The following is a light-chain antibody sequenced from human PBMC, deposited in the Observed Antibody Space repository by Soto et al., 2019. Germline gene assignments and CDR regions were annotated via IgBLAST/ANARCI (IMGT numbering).Light chain of an antibody. CDR3: QQRLNWPPT. Sequence: EIVLTQSPATLSLSPGERATISCRASQSVGNYLAWDQQKPGLAPRLLIFDASDRATGIPARFSGSGSGTNFTLAISSLEPEDFAVYHCQQRLNWPPTFAQGTKVEV. J-gene: IGKJ1*01. CDR1: QSVGNY. CDR2: DAS. V-gene: IGKV3-11*01.